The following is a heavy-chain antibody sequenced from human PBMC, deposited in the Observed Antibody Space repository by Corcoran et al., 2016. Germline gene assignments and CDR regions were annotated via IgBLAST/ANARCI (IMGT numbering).Heavy chain of an antibody. CDR3: ARGAPITMVRGVIINPLDY. D-gene: IGHD3-10*01. V-gene: IGHV1-18*01. CDR2: ISAYNGNT. Sequence: QVQLVQSGAEVKKPGASVKVSCKASGYTFTSYGISWVRQAPGQGLEWMGWISAYNGNTNYAQKLQGRVTMTTDTATSTAYMELRSLRSDDTAVYYCARGAPITMVRGVIINPLDYWGQVTLVTVSS. CDR1: GYTFTSYG. J-gene: IGHJ4*02.